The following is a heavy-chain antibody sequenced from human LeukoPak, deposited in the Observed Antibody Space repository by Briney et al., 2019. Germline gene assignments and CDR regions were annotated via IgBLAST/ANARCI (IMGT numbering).Heavy chain of an antibody. Sequence: PSETLSLTCTVSGGSISSSSYYWGWIRQPPGKGLEWIGSIYYSGSTYYNPSLKSRVTISVDTSKNQFSLKLSSVTAADTAVYYCARGYCSSTSCYRGSWGRDAFDIWGQGTMVTVSS. D-gene: IGHD2-2*02. CDR2: IYYSGST. CDR3: ARGYCSSTSCYRGSWGRDAFDI. V-gene: IGHV4-39*01. CDR1: GGSISSSSYY. J-gene: IGHJ3*02.